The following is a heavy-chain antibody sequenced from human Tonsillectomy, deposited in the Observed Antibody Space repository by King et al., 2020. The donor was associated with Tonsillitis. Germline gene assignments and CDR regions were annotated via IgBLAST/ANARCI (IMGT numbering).Heavy chain of an antibody. Sequence: VQLVESGGGLVQPGGSLRVSCAASGLTFSSYAMSWVRQAPGKGLEWVSAISGSGDNTYYADSVKGRFTISRDNSKNTLYLQMRSLRADDTAVYYCAKDSAGTTDWGQGALVTVSS. CDR2: ISGSGDNT. V-gene: IGHV3-23*04. J-gene: IGHJ4*02. CDR3: AKDSAGTTD. D-gene: IGHD1-1*01. CDR1: GLTFSSYA.